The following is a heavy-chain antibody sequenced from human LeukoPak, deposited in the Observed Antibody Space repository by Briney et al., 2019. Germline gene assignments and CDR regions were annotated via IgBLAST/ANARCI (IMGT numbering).Heavy chain of an antibody. CDR3: ARGPDYYGSGSYYKRKGYFDY. D-gene: IGHD3-10*01. CDR1: GGSFSGYY. Sequence: SETLSLTCAVYGGSFSGYYWSWIRQPPGKGLERIGEINHSGSTNYNPSLKSRVTISVDTSKNQFSLKLSSVTAADTAVYYCARGPDYYGSGSYYKRKGYFDYWGQGTLVTVSS. CDR2: INHSGST. J-gene: IGHJ4*02. V-gene: IGHV4-34*01.